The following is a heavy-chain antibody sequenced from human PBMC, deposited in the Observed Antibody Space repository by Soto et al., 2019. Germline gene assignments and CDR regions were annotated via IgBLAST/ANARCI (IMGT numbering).Heavy chain of an antibody. CDR3: ARGSTDPGYYYYGMDV. V-gene: IGHV1-69*01. Sequence: QVQLVQSGAEVKKPGSSVKVSCKASGGTFSSYAISWVRQAPGQGLEWMGGIIPIFGTANYAQKFQGRVTITADDSTSTAYMELSSLRSEDTAVYYCARGSTDPGYYYYGMDVWGQGTTVTVSS. J-gene: IGHJ6*02. CDR2: IIPIFGTA. CDR1: GGTFSSYA.